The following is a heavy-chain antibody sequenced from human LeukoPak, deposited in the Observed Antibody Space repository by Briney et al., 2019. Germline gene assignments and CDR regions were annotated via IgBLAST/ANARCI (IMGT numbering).Heavy chain of an antibody. D-gene: IGHD6-19*01. CDR3: ASTATSGWLVFDY. CDR1: GGTFSSYA. V-gene: IGHV1-18*01. Sequence: ASVKVSCKASGGTFSSYAISWVRQAPGQGLEWMGWISAYNGNTNYAQKLQGRVTMTTDTSTSTAYMELSSLRSEDTAVYYCASTATSGWLVFDYWGQGTLVTVSS. CDR2: ISAYNGNT. J-gene: IGHJ4*02.